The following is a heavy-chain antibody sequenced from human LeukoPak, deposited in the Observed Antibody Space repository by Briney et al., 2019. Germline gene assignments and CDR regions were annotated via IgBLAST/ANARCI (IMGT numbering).Heavy chain of an antibody. J-gene: IGHJ4*02. V-gene: IGHV1-8*01. CDR2: MNPNSGNT. Sequence: GASVKVSCKASGDTFTSYDLNWVRQATGQRLEWMGWMNPNSGNTGYAQKFQSRGTMTRNTSISTAYMELSSLRSEDTAVYYCAAETTAMTSGCWGQGTLVTVSS. D-gene: IGHD2/OR15-2a*01. CDR3: AAETTAMTSGC. CDR1: GDTFTSYD.